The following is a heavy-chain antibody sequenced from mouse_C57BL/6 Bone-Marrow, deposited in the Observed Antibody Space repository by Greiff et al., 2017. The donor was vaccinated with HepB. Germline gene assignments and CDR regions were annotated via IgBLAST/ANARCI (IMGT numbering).Heavy chain of an antibody. CDR2: IHPNSGST. V-gene: IGHV1-64*01. J-gene: IGHJ2*01. Sequence: QVQLQQPGAELVKPGASVKLSCKASGYTFTSYWMHWVKQRPGQGLEWIGMIHPNSGSTNYNEKFKSKATLTVDKSSSTAYMQLSSLTSEDSAVYYGARGGDGYYVHFDYWGQGTTLTVSS. CDR1: GYTFTSYW. D-gene: IGHD2-3*01. CDR3: ARGGDGYYVHFDY.